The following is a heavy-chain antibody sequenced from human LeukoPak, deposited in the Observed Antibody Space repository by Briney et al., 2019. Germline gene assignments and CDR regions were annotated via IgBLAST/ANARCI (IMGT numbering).Heavy chain of an antibody. D-gene: IGHD4-17*01. V-gene: IGHV3-7*01. Sequence: GGSLRLSCAASGFTFSSYWMNWLRQAPGKGLEWVANVKQDGSEKYYVDSVKGRFTISRDNAKNSLYLQMNSLRAADTAVYYCAKEGDYPILTYDSWGQGALVTVSS. J-gene: IGHJ5*01. CDR1: GFTFSSYW. CDR2: VKQDGSEK. CDR3: AKEGDYPILTYDS.